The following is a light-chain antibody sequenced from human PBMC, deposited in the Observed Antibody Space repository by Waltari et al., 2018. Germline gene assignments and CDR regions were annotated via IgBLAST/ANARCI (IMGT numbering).Light chain of an antibody. CDR1: QDITTS. V-gene: IGKV1-33*01. Sequence: EIQMTQSPSSLSASVGDRVPFTCQATQDITTSLSWFQQKPGEAPRLLIYDASTLQPGVPSRFSGTGSATGFSLTITSLQLDDSATYYCQQFHSLPYTFARGTKLHIK. J-gene: IGKJ2*01. CDR3: QQFHSLPYT. CDR2: DAS.